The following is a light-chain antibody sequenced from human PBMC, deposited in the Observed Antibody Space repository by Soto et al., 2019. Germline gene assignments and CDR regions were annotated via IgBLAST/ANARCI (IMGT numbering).Light chain of an antibody. CDR3: QQYFEWPPMT. V-gene: IGKV3-15*01. Sequence: EVVLTQSPGTRSLSPGDRASLSCRASQNLSRYFLAWYQHKPGQAPRLLISGASTRAAGIPDRFRGSGSGTEFTLTINSLRSEDSAVYYCQQYFEWPPMTFGQGTKVDI. J-gene: IGKJ1*01. CDR1: QNLSRY. CDR2: GAS.